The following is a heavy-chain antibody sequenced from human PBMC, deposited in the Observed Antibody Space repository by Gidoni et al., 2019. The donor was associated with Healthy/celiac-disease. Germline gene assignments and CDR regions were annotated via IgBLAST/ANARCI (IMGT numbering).Heavy chain of an antibody. Sequence: QVQLQESGPGLVKPSQTLSLTCPFSGGSISIGGYYLRWIRQHPGKGLEGFGYIYYSGSTYYNPSLKSRVTISVDTSKNQFSLKLSSVTAADTAVYYCARSDYYYYGSGSYYINWFDPWGQGTLVTVSS. CDR3: ARSDYYYYGSGSYYINWFDP. V-gene: IGHV4-31*03. D-gene: IGHD3-10*01. J-gene: IGHJ5*02. CDR1: GGSISIGGYY. CDR2: IYYSGST.